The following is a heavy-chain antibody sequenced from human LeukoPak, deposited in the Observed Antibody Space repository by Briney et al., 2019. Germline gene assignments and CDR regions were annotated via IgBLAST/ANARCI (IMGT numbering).Heavy chain of an antibody. V-gene: IGHV1-69*06. CDR3: ARGYPSTLYKADYVHPYYLDY. Sequence: GASVNVSCKASGGTFSSYIIKWVRQAPGQGLEWMGGIIPMFGTTVYAQKFQGRVTITADKSTSTVYMQLSSLRSEDTAVYYCARGYPSTLYKADYVHPYYLDYWGQGTLVTVSS. CDR1: GGTFSSYI. CDR2: IIPMFGTT. D-gene: IGHD4-17*01. J-gene: IGHJ4*02.